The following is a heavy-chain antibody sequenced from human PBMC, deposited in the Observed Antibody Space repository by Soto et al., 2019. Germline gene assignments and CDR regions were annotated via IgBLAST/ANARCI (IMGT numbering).Heavy chain of an antibody. J-gene: IGHJ6*02. CDR3: ASSPRGYCSSTSCRELGNYYGMDV. CDR2: IDPSDSYT. V-gene: IGHV5-10-1*01. Sequence: PGDSLKISCKGSGYSFTSYWISWVRQMPGKGLEWMGRIDPSDSYTNYSPSFQGHVTISADKSISTAYLQWSSLKASDTAMYYCASSPRGYCSSTSCRELGNYYGMDVWGQGTKVTVSS. D-gene: IGHD2-2*01. CDR1: GYSFTSYW.